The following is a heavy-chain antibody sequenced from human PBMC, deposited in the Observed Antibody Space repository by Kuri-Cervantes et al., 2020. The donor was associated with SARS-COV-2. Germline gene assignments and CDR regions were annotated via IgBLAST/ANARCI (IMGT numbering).Heavy chain of an antibody. CDR2: ISSSSSTI. CDR1: GFTFSSYW. Sequence: GESLKISCAASGFTFSSYWMSWVRQAPGKGLEWVSYISSSSSTIYYADSVKGRFTISRDNAKNSLYLQMNSLRAEDTAVYYCASLAAAGSFDYWGQGTLVTVSS. D-gene: IGHD6-13*01. J-gene: IGHJ4*02. V-gene: IGHV3-48*01. CDR3: ASLAAAGSFDY.